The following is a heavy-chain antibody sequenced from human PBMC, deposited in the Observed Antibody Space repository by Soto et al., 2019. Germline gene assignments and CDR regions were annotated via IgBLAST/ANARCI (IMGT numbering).Heavy chain of an antibody. CDR3: ATLPRYYGSGSFTRFDY. CDR1: GVRFCSYA. D-gene: IGHD3-10*01. CDR2: ISGSGGST. Sequence: GGSRGLSCAACGVRFCSYAMSWVRQATGKGLEWVSAISGSGGSTYYADSVKGRFTISRDNSKNTLYLQMNSLRAEDTAVYYCATLPRYYGSGSFTRFDYWGQATLVTVSS. V-gene: IGHV3-23*01. J-gene: IGHJ4*02.